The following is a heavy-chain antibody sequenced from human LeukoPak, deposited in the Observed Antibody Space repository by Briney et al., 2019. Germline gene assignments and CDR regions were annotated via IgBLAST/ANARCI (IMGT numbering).Heavy chain of an antibody. CDR2: INHSGST. CDR1: GGSFSGYY. D-gene: IGHD2-15*01. J-gene: IGHJ4*02. CDR3: ARGDSCSGGSYLWDIGYFDY. Sequence: SETLSLTCAVYGGSFSGYYWSWIRQPPGKGLEWIGEINHSGSTNYNPSLKSRVTISVDTSKNQFSLKLSSVTAADTAVYYCARGDSCSGGSYLWDIGYFDYWGQGTLVTVSS. V-gene: IGHV4-34*01.